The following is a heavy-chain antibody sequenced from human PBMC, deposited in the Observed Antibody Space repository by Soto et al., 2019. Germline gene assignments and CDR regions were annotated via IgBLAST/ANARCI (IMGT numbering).Heavy chain of an antibody. Sequence: SVKVSCKASGYIFTGYHIHWVRQAPGRGLEWMGWINPNSGDTEYAQNFQGRVTMTRDTSFNLVYMEMSGLMSDDTAVYYCARDARGTRGFDEMDIWGQGTSVTVSS. V-gene: IGHV1-2*02. CDR1: GYIFTGYH. CDR3: ARDARGTRGFDEMDI. D-gene: IGHD3-9*01. J-gene: IGHJ6*02. CDR2: INPNSGDT.